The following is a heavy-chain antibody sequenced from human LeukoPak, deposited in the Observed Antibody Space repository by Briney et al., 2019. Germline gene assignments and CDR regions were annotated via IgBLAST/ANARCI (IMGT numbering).Heavy chain of an antibody. J-gene: IGHJ4*02. CDR1: GFTFGDYY. D-gene: IGHD3-10*01. V-gene: IGHV3-11*03. CDR3: ASPVRG. Sequence: GGSLRLSCAASGFTFGDYYMSWIRQAPGKGLEWVAYIRGSSGNINYADSVKGRFTISRDNAKNSLYLQMNSLRDEDTAVYYCASPVRGWGQGALVTVSS. CDR2: IRGSSGNI.